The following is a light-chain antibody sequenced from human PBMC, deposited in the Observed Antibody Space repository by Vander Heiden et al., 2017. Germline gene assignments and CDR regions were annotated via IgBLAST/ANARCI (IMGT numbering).Light chain of an antibody. CDR3: QQDYSFYI. J-gene: IGKJ2*01. CDR1: QSVLYSSNNKNY. CDR2: WAS. Sequence: DIVMTQSPDSLAVSLGERATINCKSSQSVLYSSNNKNYLAWYQQKPGQPPKLLIYWASTRESGVPDRFSGSGSGTDFAITSSSLQAEDVAVYYWQQDYSFYIFGQGTKLEIK. V-gene: IGKV4-1*01.